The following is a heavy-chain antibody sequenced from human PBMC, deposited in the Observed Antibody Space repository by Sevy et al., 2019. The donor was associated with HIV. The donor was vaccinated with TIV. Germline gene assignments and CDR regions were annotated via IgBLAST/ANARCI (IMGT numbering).Heavy chain of an antibody. D-gene: IGHD2-8*01. V-gene: IGHV3-23*01. CDR2: FSFGCGEI. CDR1: GFTFSKYS. CDR3: AREGCTKPHDY. Sequence: GGSLRLSCAASGFTFSKYSMSWVRQPPGKGLEWVSTFSFGCGEINYADSVKGRFTISRDNSKNSVYLQMNNLRPEVTSVDYCAREGCTKPHDYWGQGTLVTVSS. J-gene: IGHJ4*02.